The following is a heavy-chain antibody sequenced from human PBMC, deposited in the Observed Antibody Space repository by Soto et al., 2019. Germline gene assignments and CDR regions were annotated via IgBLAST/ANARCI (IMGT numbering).Heavy chain of an antibody. CDR3: GNGYCSTTSCKSNYYYSYGMDV. Sequence: WVSXRLSCSASGVTFSSYPIIWFRQAPGKGLELVSAISGSGGSTYYADSVNGRFTISRDNSKNTLYLQMNSLRAEDTAVYYCGNGYCSTTSCKSNYYYSYGMDVWGQGTTVTVSS. CDR1: GVTFSSYP. D-gene: IGHD2-2*01. J-gene: IGHJ6*02. V-gene: IGHV3-23*01. CDR2: ISGSGGST.